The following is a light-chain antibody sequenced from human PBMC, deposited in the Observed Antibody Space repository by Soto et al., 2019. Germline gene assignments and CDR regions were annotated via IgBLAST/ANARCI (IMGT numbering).Light chain of an antibody. CDR1: QSLAHSNGNTY. CDR3: MQATHFPRT. CDR2: KVS. V-gene: IGKV2-24*01. J-gene: IGKJ1*01. Sequence: DVVMTQTPLSSPVALGQPASLSCRSSQSLAHSNGNTYLSWLQQRPGQPPRLLIYKVSNRLSGVPDRFRGSGAGTDFTLNISRVEAEDVGVYYCMQATHFPRTFGQGTKVEIK.